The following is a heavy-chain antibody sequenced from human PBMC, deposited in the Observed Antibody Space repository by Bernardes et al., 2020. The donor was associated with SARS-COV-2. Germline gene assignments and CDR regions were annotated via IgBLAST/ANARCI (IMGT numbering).Heavy chain of an antibody. CDR1: GFAFCDYW. Sequence: GGSLRLSCSGSGFAFCDYWMTWVRQSPAKGLEWVAHINRDGSATYYVDSVKGRFTISRDNAKNLVFLQMNSLRAEDTAVFYCARSAGMDVWGQGTMVTVSS. V-gene: IGHV3-7*03. CDR3: ARSAGMDV. CDR2: INRDGSAT. J-gene: IGHJ6*02.